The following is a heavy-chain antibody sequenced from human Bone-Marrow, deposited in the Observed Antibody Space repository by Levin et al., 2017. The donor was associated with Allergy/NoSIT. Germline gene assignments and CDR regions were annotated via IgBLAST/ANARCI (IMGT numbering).Heavy chain of an antibody. J-gene: IGHJ4*02. CDR2: IYTSGST. Sequence: SETLSLTCTVSGGSISGYYWNWIRQPAGKGLEWIGRIYTSGSTNYNPSLKSRVTMSVDTSKNQFSLKLSSVTAADTAFYYCARGGIYDSGSFDYWGQGTLVTVSS. V-gene: IGHV4-4*07. D-gene: IGHD1-26*01. CDR1: GGSISGYY. CDR3: ARGGIYDSGSFDY.